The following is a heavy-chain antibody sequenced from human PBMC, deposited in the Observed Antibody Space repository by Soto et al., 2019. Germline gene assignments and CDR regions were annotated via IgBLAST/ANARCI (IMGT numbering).Heavy chain of an antibody. D-gene: IGHD6-19*01. J-gene: IGHJ4*02. CDR2: IYSDGSRT. CDR1: GFTFSSSW. CDR3: ARGPTGWYGYDY. Sequence: EVQLVESGGGLVQPGGSLRLSCAASGFTFSSSWMHWVRQAPGKWLVWVSRIYSDGSRTNYADSVQGRFTISRDNAKNTLYLQMNSLRAEDTALYYCARGPTGWYGYDYWGQGTLVTVSS. V-gene: IGHV3-74*01.